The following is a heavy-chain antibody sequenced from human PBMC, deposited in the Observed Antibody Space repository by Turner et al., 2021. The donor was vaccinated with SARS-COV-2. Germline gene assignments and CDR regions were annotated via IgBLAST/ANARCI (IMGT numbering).Heavy chain of an antibody. D-gene: IGHD4-4*01. CDR2: IIPIFGTA. Sequence: QVQLVQSGAEVKKPGSSAKVSCKASRGNFSSYPFSRVRQAPGQGLEWMGGIIPIFGTANYAQKFQGRVTITADESTSTAYMELSSLRSEDTAVYFCMTTVTSSYYYYYGMDVWGQGTTVTVSS. V-gene: IGHV1-69*01. J-gene: IGHJ6*02. CDR3: MTTVTSSYYYYYGMDV. CDR1: RGNFSSYP.